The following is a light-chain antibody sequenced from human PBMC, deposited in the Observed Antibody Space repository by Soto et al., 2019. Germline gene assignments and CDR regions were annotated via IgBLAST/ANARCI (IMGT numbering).Light chain of an antibody. CDR1: QGIRND. CDR2: AAS. Sequence: AIQMTQSPSSLSASVGDRVTITCRASQGIRNDLGWYQQKPGKVPKLLINAASTLESGVPSRFSGRGSGTDFTLTISSLQPEDFATYYCIQDYNYPRTFGQGTKVEMK. V-gene: IGKV1-6*01. CDR3: IQDYNYPRT. J-gene: IGKJ1*01.